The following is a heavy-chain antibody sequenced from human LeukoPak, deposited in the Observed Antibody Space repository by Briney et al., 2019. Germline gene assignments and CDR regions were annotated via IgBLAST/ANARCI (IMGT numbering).Heavy chain of an antibody. D-gene: IGHD2-21*02. V-gene: IGHV3-11*06. J-gene: IGHJ4*02. CDR2: ISDDSTYT. CDR3: ARDMTALDY. Sequence: GGSLRLSRVASGFTFSDRYMTWIRQAPGKGLEWVARISDDSTYTNYADSVKGRFSISRDNAKKSLYLQMDSLRAEDTAVYYCARDMTALDYWGPGTLVTVSS. CDR1: GFTFSDRY.